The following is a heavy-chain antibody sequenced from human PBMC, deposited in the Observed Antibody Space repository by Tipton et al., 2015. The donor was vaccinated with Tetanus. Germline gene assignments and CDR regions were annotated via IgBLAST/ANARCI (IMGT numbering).Heavy chain of an antibody. CDR2: IHHSGLA. V-gene: IGHV4-30-4*01. CDR3: ARNVYTVTNDAFDI. J-gene: IGHJ3*02. Sequence: WIRQPPGKGLEWIAFIHHSGLAFSKPSLKSRVSISIDTSQNQFSLRLTSVTAADTAVYFCARNVYTVTNDAFDIWGHGTLVNVSS. D-gene: IGHD4-11*01.